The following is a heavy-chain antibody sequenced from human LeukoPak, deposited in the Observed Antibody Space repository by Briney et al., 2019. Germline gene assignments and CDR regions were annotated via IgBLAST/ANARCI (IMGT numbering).Heavy chain of an antibody. CDR2: ISYDGSNK. CDR3: ARGRNIVATSGYFDY. J-gene: IGHJ4*02. V-gene: IGHV3-30-3*01. D-gene: IGHD5-12*01. CDR1: GFTFSSYA. Sequence: GGSLRLSCAASGFTFSSYAMHWVRQAPGKGLEWVAAISYDGSNKYYADSVKGRFSISRDNSKNTLYLQMNSLRAEDTAVYYCARGRNIVATSGYFDYWGQGTQVTVSS.